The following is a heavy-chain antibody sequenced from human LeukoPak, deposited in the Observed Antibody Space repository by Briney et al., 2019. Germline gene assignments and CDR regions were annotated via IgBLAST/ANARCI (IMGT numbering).Heavy chain of an antibody. CDR2: MNPNSGNT. J-gene: IGHJ6*03. CDR3: ARASRPSYDFWSAYSYYYYMDV. CDR1: GFTFTSHD. V-gene: IGHV1-8*01. Sequence: ASVRVSCKASGFTFTSHDINWVRQATGQGLEWMGWMNPNSGNTGYAQKFKGRVTMTRNTSISTAYMELSSLRSEDTAVYYCARASRPSYDFWSAYSYYYYMDVWGKGTTVTVSS. D-gene: IGHD3-3*01.